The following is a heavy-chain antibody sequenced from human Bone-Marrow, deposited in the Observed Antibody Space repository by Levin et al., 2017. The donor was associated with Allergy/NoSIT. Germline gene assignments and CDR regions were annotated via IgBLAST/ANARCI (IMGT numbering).Heavy chain of an antibody. D-gene: IGHD2/OR15-2a*01. J-gene: IGHJ4*02. V-gene: IGHV3-7*01. CDR2: IKQDGSEL. CDR3: AKHTYFHFDS. Sequence: GESLKISCAASGFAFNDCWMTWVRQAPGKGLEWVANIKQDGSELYNVDSVKGRFTISRDNAKNSLYLQMNSLRDEDTAVYYCAKHTYFHFDSWGQGTLVTVSS. CDR1: GFAFNDCW.